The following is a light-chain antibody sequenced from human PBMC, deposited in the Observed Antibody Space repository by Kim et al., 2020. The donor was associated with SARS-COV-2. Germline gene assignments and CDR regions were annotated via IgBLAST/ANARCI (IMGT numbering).Light chain of an antibody. CDR3: QQYDNLPIT. V-gene: IGKV1-33*01. CDR2: DAS. Sequence: ASVGDRGTTTCQASQDISNYVNWYQQKPGKAPKLLSYDASNLETGVPSRFSGSGSGTDFTFTISSLQPEDIATYYCQQYDNLPITFGQGTRLEIK. J-gene: IGKJ5*01. CDR1: QDISNY.